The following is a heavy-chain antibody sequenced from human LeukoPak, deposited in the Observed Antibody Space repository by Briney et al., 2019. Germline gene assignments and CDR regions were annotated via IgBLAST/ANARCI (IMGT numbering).Heavy chain of an antibody. CDR3: ARGAVPAAILAYFDY. D-gene: IGHD2-2*01. V-gene: IGHV4-59*12. CDR2: IYYTGIT. J-gene: IGHJ4*02. Sequence: PSETLSLTCTVSGGSISGYYWSWIRQSPGKGLEWIGYIYYTGITAYNPSLGSRVTISVDRSNNQFSLRLTSVTAADTAVYYCARGAVPAAILAYFDYWGQGTLVTVSS. CDR1: GGSISGYY.